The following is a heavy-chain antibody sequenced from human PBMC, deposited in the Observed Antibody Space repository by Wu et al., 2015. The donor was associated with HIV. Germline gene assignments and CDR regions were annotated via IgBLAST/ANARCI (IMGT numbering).Heavy chain of an antibody. CDR3: ARAPYCGGDCYPYYFDY. D-gene: IGHD2-21*01. V-gene: IGHV1-8*03. Sequence: QVQLVQSGAEVKKPGASAKVSCKASGYTFTSYDINWVRQATGQGLEWMGWMNPNSGNTGYAQKFQGRVTITRNTSISTAYMELSSLRSEDTAVYYCARAPYCGGDCYPYYFDYWGQGTRGHRLL. CDR1: GYTFTSYD. CDR2: MNPNSGNT. J-gene: IGHJ4*02.